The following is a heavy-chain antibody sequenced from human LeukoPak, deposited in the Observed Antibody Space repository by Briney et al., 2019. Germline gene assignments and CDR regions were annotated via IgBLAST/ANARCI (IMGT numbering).Heavy chain of an antibody. CDR3: ARDKYGIVGATYPPDY. CDR1: GFTFSSYS. D-gene: IGHD1-26*01. Sequence: GGSLRLSCAASGFTFSSYSMNWVRQAPGKGLEWVAVISYDGSNKYYADSVKGRFTISRDNSKNTLYLQMNSLRAEDTAVYYCARDKYGIVGATYPPDYWGQGTLVTVSS. J-gene: IGHJ4*02. CDR2: ISYDGSNK. V-gene: IGHV3-30*03.